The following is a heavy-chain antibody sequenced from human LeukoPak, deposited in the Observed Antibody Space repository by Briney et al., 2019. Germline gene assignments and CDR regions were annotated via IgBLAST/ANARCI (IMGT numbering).Heavy chain of an antibody. V-gene: IGHV4-59*01. D-gene: IGHD4-23*01. Sequence: PSETLSLTCAVYGGSFSGYYWSWIRQPPGKGLEWIGYIYYSGNTNYNPSPKSRVTISVDTSKDQFSLKLSSVTAADTAVYYCARGPRITPRTMGPRGGQFDYWGQGTLVTVSS. J-gene: IGHJ4*02. CDR3: ARGPRITPRTMGPRGGQFDY. CDR1: GGSFSGYY. CDR2: IYYSGNT.